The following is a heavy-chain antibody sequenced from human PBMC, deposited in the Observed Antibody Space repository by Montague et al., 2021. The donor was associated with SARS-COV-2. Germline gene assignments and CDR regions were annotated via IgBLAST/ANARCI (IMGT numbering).Heavy chain of an antibody. J-gene: IGHJ4*02. V-gene: IGHV4-30-2*04. CDR2: HSGST. CDR3: ASSYDRTGHVGY. Sequence: HSGSTYYNPSLKSRVTISVDTSKNQFSLKLSSVTAADTVVYYCASSYDRTGHVGYWGQGTLVTVSS. D-gene: IGHD3-22*01.